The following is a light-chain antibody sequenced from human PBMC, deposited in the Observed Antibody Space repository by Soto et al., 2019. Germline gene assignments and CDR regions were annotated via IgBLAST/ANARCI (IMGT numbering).Light chain of an antibody. CDR3: QQYGSSPRT. CDR1: QSVNTNY. Sequence: PGERATLSCRASQSVNTNYIAWYQQKPGQAPRLLIYGASYRATGIPDRFSGSGSGTAFTLTISRLEPEDFAVYYFQQYGSSPRTFGQGTKGEIK. V-gene: IGKV3-20*01. CDR2: GAS. J-gene: IGKJ1*01.